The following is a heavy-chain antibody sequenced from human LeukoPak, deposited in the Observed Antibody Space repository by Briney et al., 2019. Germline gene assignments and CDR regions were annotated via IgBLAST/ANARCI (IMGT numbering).Heavy chain of an antibody. CDR1: GGFISSYY. J-gene: IGHJ4*02. V-gene: IGHV4-59*01. Sequence: KPSETLSLTCTVSGGFISSYYWSWIRQPPGKGLEWIGYIYYSGSTNYNPSLKSRVTISVDTSKNQFSLKLSPVTAADTAVYYCARSYYYDSSGYLGYWGQGTLVTVSS. CDR2: IYYSGST. CDR3: ARSYYYDSSGYLGY. D-gene: IGHD3-22*01.